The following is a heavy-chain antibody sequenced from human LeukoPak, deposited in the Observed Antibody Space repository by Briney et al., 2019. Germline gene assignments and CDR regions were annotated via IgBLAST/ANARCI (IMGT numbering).Heavy chain of an antibody. Sequence: GGSLRLSCAASGFTVSSNYMSWVRQAPGKGLEWVSVIYSGGSTYYADSVKGGFTISRDNSKNTLYLQMNSLRAEDTAVYYCARAPRAIYYDYVWGSYRYTEDYFDYWGQGTLVTVSS. CDR1: GFTVSSNY. J-gene: IGHJ4*02. CDR2: IYSGGST. CDR3: ARAPRAIYYDYVWGSYRYTEDYFDY. V-gene: IGHV3-66*01. D-gene: IGHD3-16*02.